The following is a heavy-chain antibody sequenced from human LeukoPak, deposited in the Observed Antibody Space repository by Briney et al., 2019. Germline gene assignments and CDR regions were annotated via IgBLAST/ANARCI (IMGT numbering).Heavy chain of an antibody. J-gene: IGHJ6*02. CDR1: GGTFSSYA. D-gene: IGHD1-26*01. Sequence: ASVKVSCKASGGTFSSYAISWVRQAPGQGLEWMGRIIPIVGIANYAQKFQGRVTISADKSTSTAYMELSSLRSEDTAVYYCARDHGGSYYYYYGMDVWGQGNTVTVSS. CDR3: ARDHGGSYYYYYGMDV. CDR2: IIPIVGIA. V-gene: IGHV1-69*04.